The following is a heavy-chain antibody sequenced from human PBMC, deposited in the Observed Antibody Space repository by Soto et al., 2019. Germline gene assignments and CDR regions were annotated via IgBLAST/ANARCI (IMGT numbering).Heavy chain of an antibody. Sequence: SETLSLTCTVSGGSISSYYWSWIRQPPGKGLEWIGYIYYSGSTNYNPSLKSRVTISVDTSKNQFSLKLSSVTAADTAVYYCAIDRSYYYGSGEVDYYYYGMDVWGQGTTVTVSS. CDR2: IYYSGST. D-gene: IGHD3-10*01. CDR1: GGSISSYY. V-gene: IGHV4-59*01. J-gene: IGHJ6*02. CDR3: AIDRSYYYGSGEVDYYYYGMDV.